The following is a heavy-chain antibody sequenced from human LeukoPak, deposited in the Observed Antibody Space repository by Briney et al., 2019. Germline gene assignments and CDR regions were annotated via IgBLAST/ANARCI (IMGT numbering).Heavy chain of an antibody. V-gene: IGHV3-30-3*01. CDR1: GFTFSSYA. Sequence: PGGSLRLSCAASGFTFSSYAMHWVRQAPGKGLEWVALISYDGSNKYYADSVKGRFTISRDNSKNTLYLQMNSLRAEDTAVYYCARDRGSYDSSGYDAFDIWGQGTMVTVSS. D-gene: IGHD3-22*01. J-gene: IGHJ3*02. CDR3: ARDRGSYDSSGYDAFDI. CDR2: ISYDGSNK.